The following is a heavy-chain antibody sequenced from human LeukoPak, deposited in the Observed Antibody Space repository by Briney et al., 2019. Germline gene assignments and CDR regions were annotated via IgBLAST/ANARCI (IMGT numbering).Heavy chain of an antibody. Sequence: ASVKVSCKASGYTFNNYGVSWVRQAPGQGLDWMGWISAYNGNTNYAQKFQGRVTMTTDTSTSTAYMELRSLRSDDTAMYFCARDVGYISSSLGTPLDYWGQGTLLTVSS. V-gene: IGHV1-18*01. J-gene: IGHJ4*02. CDR2: ISAYNGNT. CDR3: ARDVGYISSSLGTPLDY. CDR1: GYTFNNYG. D-gene: IGHD6-6*01.